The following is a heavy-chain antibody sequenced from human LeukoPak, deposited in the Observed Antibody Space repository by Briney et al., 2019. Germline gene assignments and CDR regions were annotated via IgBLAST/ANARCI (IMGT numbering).Heavy chain of an antibody. CDR3: ARDSVYYGIDYFDY. CDR2: ISHSGST. D-gene: IGHD3-22*01. CDR1: GVSISSGGYS. V-gene: IGHV4-30-2*01. Sequence: SETLSLTCTVSGVSISSGGYSWNWIRQPPGKGLEWIGYISHSGSTYYNSSLKSRVTISVDTSKNQFSLKLSSVTAADTAVYYCARDSVYYGIDYFDYWGQGTLVTVSS. J-gene: IGHJ4*02.